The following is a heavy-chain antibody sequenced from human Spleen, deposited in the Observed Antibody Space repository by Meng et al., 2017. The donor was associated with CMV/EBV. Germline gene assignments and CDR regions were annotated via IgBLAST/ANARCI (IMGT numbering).Heavy chain of an antibody. D-gene: IGHD1-26*01. V-gene: IGHV4-61*01. J-gene: IGHJ4*02. CDR3: ARDVSGSYPY. CDR1: GGSVSSGSYY. Sequence: GSLRLSCTVSGGSVSSGSYYWSWIRQPPGKGLEWIGYIYYSGSTNYNPSLKSRVTISVDTSKNQFSLKLSSVTAADTAVYYCARDVSGSYPYWGQGTLVTVSS. CDR2: IYYSGST.